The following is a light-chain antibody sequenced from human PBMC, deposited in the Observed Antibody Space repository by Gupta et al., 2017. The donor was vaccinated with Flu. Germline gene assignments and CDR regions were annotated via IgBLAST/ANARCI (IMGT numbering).Light chain of an antibody. V-gene: IGLV1-40*01. CDR3: QSYDSSLSGWV. CDR2: GKS. CDR1: SSNTGAGYD. Sequence: QSVPTHQPSVSGALGQQVTISCTGSSSNTGAGYDVHWYQQLPVTAPKLLIYGKSNRPSGVPDRFSGSKSGTSASLSITGLQAEDEADYYCQSYDSSLSGWVFGGGTKLTVL. J-gene: IGLJ3*02.